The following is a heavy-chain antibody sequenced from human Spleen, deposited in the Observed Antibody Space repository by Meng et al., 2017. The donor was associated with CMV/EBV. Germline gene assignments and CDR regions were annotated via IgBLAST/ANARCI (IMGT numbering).Heavy chain of an antibody. J-gene: IGHJ4*02. CDR3: AKGGSSSWYYSFDY. Sequence: SLKISCAASGFTFGDYAMHWVRQAPGKGLEWVSGISWNSGSIGYADSVKGRFTISRDNAKNSLYLQMNSLRAEDTALYYCAKGGSSSWYYSFDYSGQGTLVTVSS. D-gene: IGHD6-6*01. CDR1: GFTFGDYA. CDR2: ISWNSGSI. V-gene: IGHV3-9*01.